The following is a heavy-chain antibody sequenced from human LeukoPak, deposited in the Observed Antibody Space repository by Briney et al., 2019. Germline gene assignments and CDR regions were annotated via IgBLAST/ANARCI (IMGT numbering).Heavy chain of an antibody. Sequence: PGRSLRLSWAASGFTFSTYGIDWGRQAPGKGLEWVASIWYGGSNKYYADYVKGRFPTSRDNSNNTLYLQMNSLRAEDPVVYYCARKGGGFDHWGQGTLVSVPS. CDR3: ARKGGGFDH. J-gene: IGHJ4*02. V-gene: IGHV3-33*01. CDR2: IWYGGSNK. D-gene: IGHD3-16*01. CDR1: GFTFSTYG.